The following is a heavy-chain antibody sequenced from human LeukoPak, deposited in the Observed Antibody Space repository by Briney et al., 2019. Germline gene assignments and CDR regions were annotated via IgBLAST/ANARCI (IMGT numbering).Heavy chain of an antibody. CDR3: AKEVDYYDSSGYQQGAFDI. CDR1: GFTFSSYA. J-gene: IGHJ3*02. CDR2: ISGSGGST. V-gene: IGHV3-23*01. D-gene: IGHD3-22*01. Sequence: GGSLRLSCAASGFTFSSYAMSWVRQAPGKGLEWVSAISGSGGSTYYADSVKGRFTISRDNSKNTLYLQMNSLRAEDTAVYYCAKEVDYYDSSGYQQGAFDIWGQGTMVTVSS.